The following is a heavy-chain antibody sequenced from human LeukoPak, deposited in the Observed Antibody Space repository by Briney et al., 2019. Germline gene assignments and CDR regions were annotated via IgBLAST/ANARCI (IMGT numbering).Heavy chain of an antibody. D-gene: IGHD2/OR15-2a*01. Sequence: GGSLRLSCAVSGFTFSSHWMSWVRQAPGKGLEWVANIKQDGSEKNYVDSVKGRFTISRDNAENSVYLQMNSLTAEDTAVYYCARSTIFEYWGQGTLVTVSS. CDR2: IKQDGSEK. CDR3: ARSTIFEY. CDR1: GFTFSSHW. J-gene: IGHJ4*02. V-gene: IGHV3-7*05.